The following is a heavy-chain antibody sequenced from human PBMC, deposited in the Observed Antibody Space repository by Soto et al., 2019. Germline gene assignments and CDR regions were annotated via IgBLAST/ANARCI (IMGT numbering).Heavy chain of an antibody. V-gene: IGHV4-39*01. CDR3: ARPAAAAEMDPVDH. D-gene: IGHD6-13*01. CDR2: SYYSGRT. Sequence: QLQLQESGPGLVKPSETLSLTCTGSGGSISSSSYYWGWIRQRKGKGLEWIGSSYYSGRTYYNPSLKSRATTSVDTSQNQFCLKLRSVTAADTAVYYCARPAAAAEMDPVDHWGQGTLVTVSS. J-gene: IGHJ4*02. CDR1: GGSISSSSYY.